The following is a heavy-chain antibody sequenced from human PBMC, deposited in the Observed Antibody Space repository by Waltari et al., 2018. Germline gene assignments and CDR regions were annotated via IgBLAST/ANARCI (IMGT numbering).Heavy chain of an antibody. V-gene: IGHV4-4*02. CDR3: ARGLFGGWFDP. CDR1: GGSISSRNW. Sequence: QVQLQESGPGLVKPSGTLSLTCAVSGGSISSRNWSRWVRQPPGKGLAVSGDIYHSGSTNYNPSPRSRVTISVDKSNTQFSLKLRSVTAADTAVYYCARGLFGGWFDPWGQGTLVTVSS. J-gene: IGHJ5*02. D-gene: IGHD3-16*01. CDR2: IYHSGST.